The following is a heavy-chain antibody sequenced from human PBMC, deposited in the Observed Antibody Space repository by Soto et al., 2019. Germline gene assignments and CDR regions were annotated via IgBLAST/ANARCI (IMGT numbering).Heavy chain of an antibody. CDR1: GGTFSTSG. Sequence: QVQLVQSGAEVKKPGSSVKVSCQASGGTFSTSGINWVRQAPGQGLEWMGGIIPIFGTANYAQKFQGRVTITADESTSTAYMELSSLKSEDTAVYFCAREWRGSYCSSTSCFFDYWGQGTLVTVSS. V-gene: IGHV1-69*01. D-gene: IGHD2-2*01. CDR3: AREWRGSYCSSTSCFFDY. J-gene: IGHJ4*02. CDR2: IIPIFGTA.